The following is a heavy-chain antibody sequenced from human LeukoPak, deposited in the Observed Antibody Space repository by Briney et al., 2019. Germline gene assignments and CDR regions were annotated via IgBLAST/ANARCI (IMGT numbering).Heavy chain of an antibody. CDR1: GYSFTSYW. Sequence: GESLKISCKASGYSFTSYWIGWVRQMPGKGLESMGIIDPSDSDTRYTPSFQGQVTISADKSLSTAYLQWNSLKASDSAMYYCARQTAMGRSGDYWGQGTLVTVSS. D-gene: IGHD5-18*01. CDR2: IDPSDSDT. J-gene: IGHJ4*02. V-gene: IGHV5-51*01. CDR3: ARQTAMGRSGDY.